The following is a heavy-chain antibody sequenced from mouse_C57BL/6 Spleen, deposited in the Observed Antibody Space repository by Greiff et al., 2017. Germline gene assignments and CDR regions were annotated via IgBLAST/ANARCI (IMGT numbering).Heavy chain of an antibody. Sequence: QVQLQQPGAELVKPGASVKMSCKASGYTFTSYWITWVKQRPGQGLEWIGDIYPGSGSTNYNEKFKSKATLTVDTSSSTAYMQLISLTSEDSAVYYCATTVVANGAMDYWGQGTSVTVSS. D-gene: IGHD1-1*01. CDR1: GYTFTSYW. J-gene: IGHJ4*01. CDR2: IYPGSGST. V-gene: IGHV1-55*01. CDR3: ATTVVANGAMDY.